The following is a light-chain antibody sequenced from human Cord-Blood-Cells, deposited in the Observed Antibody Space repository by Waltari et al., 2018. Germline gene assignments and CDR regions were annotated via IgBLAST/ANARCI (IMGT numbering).Light chain of an antibody. CDR3: QQYYSTPRT. CDR1: QSVLYSSNNKNY. Sequence: DIVMTQSPDSLAVSLGERATINCKYSQSVLYSSNNKNYLAWYQQKPGQPPKLLIYWASTRESGVPDRFSGSGSVTDFTLTISSLQAEDVAVYYCQQYYSTPRTFGQGTKVEIK. CDR2: WAS. V-gene: IGKV4-1*01. J-gene: IGKJ1*01.